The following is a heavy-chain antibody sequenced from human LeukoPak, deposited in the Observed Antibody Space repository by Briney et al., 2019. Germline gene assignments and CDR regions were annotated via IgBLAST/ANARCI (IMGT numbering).Heavy chain of an antibody. V-gene: IGHV1-18*01. D-gene: IGHD3-10*01. CDR1: GYTFTSYG. CDR3: ARDLPLVRGVTPDAIDP. Sequence: ASVKVSCKASGYTFTSYGISWVRQAPGQGLEWMGWISAYNGNTNYAQKLQGRVTMTTDISTSTAYMELRSLRSDDTAVYYCARDLPLVRGVTPDAIDPWGQGTLVTVSS. J-gene: IGHJ5*02. CDR2: ISAYNGNT.